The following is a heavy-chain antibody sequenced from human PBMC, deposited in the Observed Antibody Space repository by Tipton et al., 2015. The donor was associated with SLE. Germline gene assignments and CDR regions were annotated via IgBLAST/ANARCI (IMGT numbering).Heavy chain of an antibody. CDR1: GGSFSGYY. D-gene: IGHD6-19*01. Sequence: TLSLTCAVYGGSFSGYYWSWIRQHPGKGLEWIGYTYYSGNTYYNPSLKSRVTISVDTSKNQFSLKLSSVTAADTAVYYCASWSPERTSGWSRFDYWGQGTLVTVSS. J-gene: IGHJ4*02. CDR2: TYYSGNT. CDR3: ASWSPERTSGWSRFDY. V-gene: IGHV4-34*01.